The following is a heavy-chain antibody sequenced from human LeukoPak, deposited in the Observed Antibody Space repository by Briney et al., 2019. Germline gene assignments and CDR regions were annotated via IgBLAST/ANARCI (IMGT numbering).Heavy chain of an antibody. D-gene: IGHD1-26*01. J-gene: IGHJ4*02. CDR1: GHTFTYYH. Sequence: ASVKVSCKASGHTFTYYHVHWVRQPPGQKLEWMGWMNPNSGNTGYAQKFQGRVTMTRNTSISTAYMELSSLRSEDTAVYYCAREVSRVGATNWGQGTLVTVSS. CDR3: AREVSRVGATN. CDR2: MNPNSGNT. V-gene: IGHV1-8*02.